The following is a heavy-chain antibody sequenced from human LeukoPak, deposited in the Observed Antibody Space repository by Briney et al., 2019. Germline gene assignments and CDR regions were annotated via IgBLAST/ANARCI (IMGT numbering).Heavy chain of an antibody. J-gene: IGHJ4*02. D-gene: IGHD1-26*01. CDR3: ARVRYSGSYFFDY. V-gene: IGHV3-23*01. Sequence: PGGSLRLSCAASGFTFSSYAMSWVRQAPGKGLEWVSAISGSGGSTYYADSVKGRFTISRDNSKNTLYLQMNSLRAEDTAVYYCARVRYSGSYFFDYWGQGTLVTVSS. CDR1: GFTFSSYA. CDR2: ISGSGGST.